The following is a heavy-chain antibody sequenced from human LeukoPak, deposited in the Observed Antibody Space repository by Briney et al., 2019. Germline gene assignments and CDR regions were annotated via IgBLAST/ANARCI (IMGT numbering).Heavy chain of an antibody. V-gene: IGHV1-69*04. J-gene: IGHJ4*02. CDR3: AREYSSSSYANYYFDY. CDR1: GGTFSSYA. Sequence: APVKVSCKASGGTFSSYAISWVRQAPGQGLEWMGRIIPILGIANYAQKFQGRVTITADKSTSTAYMELSSLRSEDTAVYYCAREYSSSSYANYYFDYWGQGTLVTVSS. D-gene: IGHD6-6*01. CDR2: IIPILGIA.